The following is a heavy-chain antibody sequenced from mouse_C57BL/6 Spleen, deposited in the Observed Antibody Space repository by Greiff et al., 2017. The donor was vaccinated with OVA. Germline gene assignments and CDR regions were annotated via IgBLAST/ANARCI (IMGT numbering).Heavy chain of an antibody. CDR3: ARVYYGSPFDY. J-gene: IGHJ2*01. CDR2: IYPRSGNT. V-gene: IGHV1-81*01. D-gene: IGHD1-1*01. Sequence: VKLQESGAELARPGASVKLSCKASGYTFTSYGISWVKQRTGQGLEWIGEIYPRSGNTYYNEKFKGKATLTADKSSSTAYMELRSLTSEDSAVYFCARVYYGSPFDYWGQGTTLTVSS. CDR1: GYTFTSYG.